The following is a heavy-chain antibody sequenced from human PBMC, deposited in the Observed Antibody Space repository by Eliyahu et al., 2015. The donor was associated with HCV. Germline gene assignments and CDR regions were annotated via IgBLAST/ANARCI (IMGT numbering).Heavy chain of an antibody. V-gene: IGHV1-2*02. CDR2: INPNSGGT. Sequence: QVQLVQSGAEVKKPGASVKVSCKASGYTFTGYYMHWVRQAPGQGLEWMGWINPNSGGTNYAQKFQGRVTMTRDTSISTAYMELSRLRSDDTAVYYCARGPSPKAANYGDYATIDYWGQGTLVTVSS. CDR1: GYTFTGYY. D-gene: IGHD4-17*01. CDR3: ARGPSPKAANYGDYATIDY. J-gene: IGHJ4*02.